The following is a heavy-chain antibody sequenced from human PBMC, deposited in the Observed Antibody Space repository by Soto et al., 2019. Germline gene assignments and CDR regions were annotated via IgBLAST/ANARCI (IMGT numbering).Heavy chain of an antibody. J-gene: IGHJ5*02. Sequence: SATPSLTCSISGASIGSGEDDWTWIRQSPGKGLEWIGYISDSGSTFYNPSLRSRLTIALDTSKNHFSLKLNSVTAADTAVYFRAKFQLLEFDPWC. CDR1: GASIGSGEDD. V-gene: IGHV4-30-4*08. CDR2: ISDSGST. CDR3: AKFQLLEFDP. D-gene: IGHD2-2*01.